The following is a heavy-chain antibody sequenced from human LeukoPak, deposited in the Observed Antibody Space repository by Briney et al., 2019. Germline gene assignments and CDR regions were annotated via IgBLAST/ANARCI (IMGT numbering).Heavy chain of an antibody. D-gene: IGHD1-26*01. CDR2: ISGSGGST. CDR1: GFTFSSYG. V-gene: IGHV3-23*01. CDR3: ANQWGYYYYMDV. J-gene: IGHJ6*03. Sequence: AGGSLRLSCAASGFTFSSYGMSWVRQAPGRGLEWVSAISGSGGSTCYADSVKGRFTISRDNSKNTLYLQMNSLRAEDTAVYYCANQWGYYYYMDVWGKGTTVTISS.